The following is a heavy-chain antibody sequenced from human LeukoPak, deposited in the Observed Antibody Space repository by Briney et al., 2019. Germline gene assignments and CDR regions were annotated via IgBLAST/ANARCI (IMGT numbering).Heavy chain of an antibody. Sequence: ASVKVSCKASEYTFTGYYMHWVRQAPGQGLEWMGRINPNSGGTNYAQKFQGRVTMTRDTSISTAYMELSRLRSDDTAVYYCAKANSGYYDILTGPMDYWGQGTLVTVSS. D-gene: IGHD3-9*01. CDR1: EYTFTGYY. J-gene: IGHJ4*02. CDR3: AKANSGYYDILTGPMDY. CDR2: INPNSGGT. V-gene: IGHV1-2*06.